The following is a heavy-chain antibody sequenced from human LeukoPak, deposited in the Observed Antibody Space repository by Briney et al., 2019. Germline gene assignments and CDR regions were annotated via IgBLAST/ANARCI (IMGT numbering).Heavy chain of an antibody. V-gene: IGHV1-24*01. D-gene: IGHD5-12*01. CDR3: ATGGYSGYVYFDY. J-gene: IGHJ4*02. CDR1: GYTLTELS. Sequence: ASVKVSCKVSGYTLTELSMHWVRQAPGKGLEWMGGFDPEDGETIYAQKFQGRVTVTEDTSTDTAYMELSSLRSEDTAVYYCATGGYSGYVYFDYWGQGTLVTVSS. CDR2: FDPEDGET.